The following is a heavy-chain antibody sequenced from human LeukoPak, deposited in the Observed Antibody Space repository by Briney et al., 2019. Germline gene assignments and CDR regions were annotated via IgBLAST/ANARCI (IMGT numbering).Heavy chain of an antibody. Sequence: ASVKVSCKASGYTFTSHDINWVRQATGQGLEWMGWMNCNTGNTGYAQKFQGRVTMTRDTSISTAYMELSSLRSEDTAVYYCMRGAGAGGGDWFDPWGQGTLVTVSS. V-gene: IGHV1-8*01. CDR2: MNCNTGNT. CDR3: MRGAGAGGGDWFDP. J-gene: IGHJ5*02. D-gene: IGHD1-26*01. CDR1: GYTFTSHD.